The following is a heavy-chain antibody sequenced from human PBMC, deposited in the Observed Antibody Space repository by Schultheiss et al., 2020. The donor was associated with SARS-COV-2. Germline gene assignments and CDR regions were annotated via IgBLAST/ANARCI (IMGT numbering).Heavy chain of an antibody. CDR2: INHSGST. CDR3: ARAGRWLQWGYFDY. J-gene: IGHJ4*02. CDR1: GGSISSSNW. Sequence: SETLSLTCAVSGGSISSSNWWSWVRQPPGKGLEWIGEINHSGSTNYNPSLKSRVTISVDTSKNQFSLKLSSVTAADTAVYYCARAGRWLQWGYFDYWGQGTLVTVSS. D-gene: IGHD5-24*01. V-gene: IGHV4-4*02.